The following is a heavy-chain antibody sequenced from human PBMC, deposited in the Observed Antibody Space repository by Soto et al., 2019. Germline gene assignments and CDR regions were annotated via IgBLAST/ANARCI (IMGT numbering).Heavy chain of an antibody. CDR3: PSGSVVAIDY. J-gene: IGHJ4*02. V-gene: IGHV4-30-2*01. D-gene: IGHD2-21*01. Sequence: QLQLQESGSGLVKPSQTLSLTCAVSGGSISSGGYSWSWIRQPPGKGLEWIGYIYHSGSTYYNPAQXRXAXIXXDRPKNQYSLKPSYVAAADTAVSYCPSGSVVAIDYWGQGTLVTVSS. CDR2: IYHSGST. CDR1: GGSISSGGYS.